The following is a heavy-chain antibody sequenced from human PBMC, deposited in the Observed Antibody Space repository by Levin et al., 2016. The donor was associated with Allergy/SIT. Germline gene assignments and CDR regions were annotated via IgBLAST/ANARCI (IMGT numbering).Heavy chain of an antibody. CDR3: AKEDVYYDYVWGSYRYTGASYYFDY. Sequence: WIRQPPGKGLEWVAVISYDGSNKYYADSVKGRFTISRDNSKNTLYLQMNSLRAEDTAVYYCAKEDVYYDYVWGSYRYTGASYYFDYWGQGTLVTVSS. D-gene: IGHD3-16*02. V-gene: IGHV3-30*18. CDR2: ISYDGSNK. J-gene: IGHJ4*02.